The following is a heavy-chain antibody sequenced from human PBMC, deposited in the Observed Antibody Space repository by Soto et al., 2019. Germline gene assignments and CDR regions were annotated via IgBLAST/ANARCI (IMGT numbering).Heavy chain of an antibody. J-gene: IGHJ4*02. D-gene: IGHD2-21*01. Sequence: QVQLVQSGAEVKEPGASVKISCKPSGYSFTSFYMHWVRQAPGQGLEWMGTINPNGGGTTYEQKFQGRVTMTRDTSTSTLYMDLSGLRSEDTAVYYCARAIPHFDYWGQGTLVTVSS. CDR1: GYSFTSFY. CDR3: ARAIPHFDY. CDR2: INPNGGGT. V-gene: IGHV1-46*01.